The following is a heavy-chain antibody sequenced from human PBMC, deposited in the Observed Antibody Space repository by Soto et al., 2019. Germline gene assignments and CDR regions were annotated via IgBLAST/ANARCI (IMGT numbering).Heavy chain of an antibody. Sequence: ASVKVSCKASGYTFTGYYMHWVRQAPGQGLEWMGWINPNSGGTNYAQKFQGWVTMTRDTSISTAYMELSRLRSDDTAVYYCARDLAAGTTTINRPNWFDPWGQGTLVTVSS. V-gene: IGHV1-2*04. D-gene: IGHD6-13*01. CDR1: GYTFTGYY. CDR2: INPNSGGT. CDR3: ARDLAAGTTTINRPNWFDP. J-gene: IGHJ5*02.